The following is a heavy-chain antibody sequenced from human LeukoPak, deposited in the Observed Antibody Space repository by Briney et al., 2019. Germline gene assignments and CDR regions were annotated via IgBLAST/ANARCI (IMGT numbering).Heavy chain of an antibody. CDR3: ARNGQGYCSGGSGYRVFDY. CDR2: IHTSGNT. Sequence: SQTLSLTCTVSGGSISSYYWTWIRQPAGKGLEWIGRIHTSGNTNYSPALKSRVTISVDTSKNQFSLKLSSVTAPDTAVYYCARNGQGYCSGGSGYRVFDYWGQRTLVTVSS. V-gene: IGHV4-4*07. J-gene: IGHJ4*02. D-gene: IGHD2-15*01. CDR1: GGSISSYY.